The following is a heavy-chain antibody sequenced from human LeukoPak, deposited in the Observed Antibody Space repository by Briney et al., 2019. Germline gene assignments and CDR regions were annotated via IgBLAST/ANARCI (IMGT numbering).Heavy chain of an antibody. CDR3: ARASL. CDR1: GFTFSNSC. CDR2: MKPDGGEK. Sequence: GGSLRLSCAASGFTFSNSCMSWLRQAPGKGLEWVANMKPDGGEKYYVGSVEGRFTISRDNAKNSLYLQMNSLRAEDTAVYYCARASLWGRGTLVTVSS. J-gene: IGHJ2*01. V-gene: IGHV3-7*04.